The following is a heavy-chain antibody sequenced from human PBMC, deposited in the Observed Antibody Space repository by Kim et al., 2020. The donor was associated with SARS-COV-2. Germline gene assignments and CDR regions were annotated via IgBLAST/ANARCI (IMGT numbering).Heavy chain of an antibody. D-gene: IGHD6-13*01. V-gene: IGHV3-48*03. Sequence: AATVKGRFTTSRDNAKNSLYLQRNSLRAEDRAVYYCRGSNWYRARYGMDVWGQGTTVTVSS. CDR3: RGSNWYRARYGMDV. J-gene: IGHJ6*02.